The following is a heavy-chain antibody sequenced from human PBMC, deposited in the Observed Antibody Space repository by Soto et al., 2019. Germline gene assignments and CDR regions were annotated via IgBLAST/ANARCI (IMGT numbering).Heavy chain of an antibody. J-gene: IGHJ6*03. CDR1: GYTFTGYY. CDR2: INPNSGGT. Sequence: GASVKVSCKASGYTFTGYYMHWVRQAPGQGLEWMGWINPNSGGTNYAQKFQGWVTMTRDTSISTAYMELSRLRSDDTAVYYCARAGQIFVVVPAAIRSRDYYYMDVWGKGTTVTVSS. D-gene: IGHD2-2*01. CDR3: ARAGQIFVVVPAAIRSRDYYYMDV. V-gene: IGHV1-2*04.